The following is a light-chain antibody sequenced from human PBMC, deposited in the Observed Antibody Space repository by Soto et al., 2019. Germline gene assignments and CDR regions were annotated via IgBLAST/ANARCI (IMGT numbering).Light chain of an antibody. CDR3: SSYTSSSTVV. CDR1: SSDVGGYNY. J-gene: IGLJ2*01. Sequence: QSVLTQPASVSGSPGQSITISCTGTSSDVGGYNYVSWYQQHPGKAPKLMIYDVSNRPSGVSNRFAGSKSGNTASLTISGLQAEYEADYSCSSYTSSSTVVFGGGTKLTVL. CDR2: DVS. V-gene: IGLV2-14*01.